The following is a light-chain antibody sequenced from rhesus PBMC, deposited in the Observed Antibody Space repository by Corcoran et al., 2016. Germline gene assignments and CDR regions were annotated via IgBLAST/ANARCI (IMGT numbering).Light chain of an antibody. V-gene: IGKV1-25*01. CDR3: QQHNSYPLT. CDR2: DAS. J-gene: IGKJ4*01. Sequence: DIQMTQSPSSLSASVGDTVTITCQASQGISKYLAWYQQKPGKAPKLMIYDASTLQSGVPSRFRGSGYGTEITRTISSLQPEDFATYYCQQHNSYPLTFGGGTKVEIK. CDR1: QGISKY.